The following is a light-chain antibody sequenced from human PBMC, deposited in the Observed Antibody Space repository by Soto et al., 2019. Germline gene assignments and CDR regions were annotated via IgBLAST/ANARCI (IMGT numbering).Light chain of an antibody. Sequence: DIQMTQSPSALSASVGDRVTITFRASQSISSYLNWYQQKPVKAPKLLIYAASSLQSGVPSRFSGSGSGTDFTLTISSLQPEDFATYYCQQSYSTPRITFGQGTRLEI. CDR1: QSISSY. V-gene: IGKV1-39*01. J-gene: IGKJ5*01. CDR3: QQSYSTPRIT. CDR2: AAS.